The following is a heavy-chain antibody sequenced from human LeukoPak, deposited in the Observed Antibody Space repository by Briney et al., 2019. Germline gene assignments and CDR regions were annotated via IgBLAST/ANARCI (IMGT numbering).Heavy chain of an antibody. J-gene: IGHJ3*02. CDR3: ARALTSGSGSYYKGAFDI. CDR2: TYYRSKWYN. Sequence: PSQTLSLTCAISGDSVSSNSAAWNWIRQSPSRGLEWLGRTYYRSKWYNDYAVSVKSRITINPDTSKNQFSLQLNSVTPEDTAVYYCARALTSGSGSYYKGAFDIWGQGTMVTASS. D-gene: IGHD3-10*01. V-gene: IGHV6-1*01. CDR1: GDSVSSNSAA.